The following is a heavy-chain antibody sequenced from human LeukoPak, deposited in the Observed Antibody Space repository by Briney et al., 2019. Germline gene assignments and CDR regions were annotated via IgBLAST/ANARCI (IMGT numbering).Heavy chain of an antibody. J-gene: IGHJ5*02. V-gene: IGHV3-53*01. Sequence: GGSLRLSCAASGFTVSSNYMSWVRQAPGKGLEWVSVIYSGGSTYYADSVKGRFTISRDNSKNTLYLQMNSLRAEDTAVYYCARNSYGDLLGDWFDPWGQGTLVTVSS. CDR2: IYSGGST. D-gene: IGHD4-17*01. CDR1: GFTVSSNY. CDR3: ARNSYGDLLGDWFDP.